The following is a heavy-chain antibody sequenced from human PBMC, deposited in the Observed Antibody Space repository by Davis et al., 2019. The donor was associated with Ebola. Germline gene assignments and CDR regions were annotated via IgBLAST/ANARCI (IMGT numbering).Heavy chain of an antibody. CDR2: ISGSGGST. V-gene: IGHV3-23*01. CDR1: GFTFSSYA. Sequence: GESLKISCAASGFTFSSYAMSWVRQAPGKGLEWVSAISGSGGSTYYADSVKGRFTISRDNAKNSLYLQMNSLRAEDTAVYYCARDGLKSYYYMDVWGKGTTVTVSS. J-gene: IGHJ6*03. CDR3: ARDGLKSYYYMDV.